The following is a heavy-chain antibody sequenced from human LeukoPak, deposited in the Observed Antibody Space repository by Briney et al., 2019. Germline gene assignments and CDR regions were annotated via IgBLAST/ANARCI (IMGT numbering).Heavy chain of an antibody. J-gene: IGHJ4*02. D-gene: IGHD4-17*01. CDR2: ISTSGADA. CDR3: AKGQNGALRDY. CDR1: GFTFSSYA. Sequence: GGSLRLSCTASGFTFSSYAMVWVRQAPRKGLEWVSAISTSGADASYADSVKGRFTVSRDNSKNTLSLQMSSLRADDTALYYCAKGQNGALRDYWGQGTLITVSS. V-gene: IGHV3-23*01.